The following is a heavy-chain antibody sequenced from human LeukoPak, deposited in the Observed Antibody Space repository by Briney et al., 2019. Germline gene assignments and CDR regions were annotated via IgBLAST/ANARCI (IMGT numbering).Heavy chain of an antibody. V-gene: IGHV1-18*01. CDR1: GYTFTIYG. CDR3: ARDLTYGEVTWFDP. Sequence: ASVKVSCKASGYTFTIYGISWVRQAPGQGLEWMGWISAYNGNTNYTQKLQGRVTMTTDTSTSTAYMELRSLRSDDTAVYYCARDLTYGEVTWFDPWGQGTLVTVSS. D-gene: IGHD2-8*01. J-gene: IGHJ5*02. CDR2: ISAYNGNT.